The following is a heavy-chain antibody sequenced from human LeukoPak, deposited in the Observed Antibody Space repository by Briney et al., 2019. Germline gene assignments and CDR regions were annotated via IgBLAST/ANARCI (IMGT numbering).Heavy chain of an antibody. Sequence: GGSLRLSCAASGFTFSSYSMNWVRQAPGKGLEWVSSISSSSSYIYYADSVKGRFTISRDNAKNSLYLQMNSLRAEDTAVYYCARERGYCSGTSCYSMDVWGQGTTVTVSS. CDR2: ISSSSSYI. D-gene: IGHD2-2*01. V-gene: IGHV3-21*01. CDR1: GFTFSSYS. CDR3: ARERGYCSGTSCYSMDV. J-gene: IGHJ6*02.